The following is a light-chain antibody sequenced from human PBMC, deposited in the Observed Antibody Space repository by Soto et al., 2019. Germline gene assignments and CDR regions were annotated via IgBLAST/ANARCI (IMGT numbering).Light chain of an antibody. CDR2: GAS. J-gene: IGKJ5*01. CDR1: QSVSSSY. CDR3: QQRQYWPPIT. V-gene: IGKV3D-20*02. Sequence: EIVLTQSPGTLSLSPGERATLSCRASQSVSSSYLARYQQKPGQAPRLLIYGASSSATGIPARFSGSGSGTDFTLTISSLEPEDFAIYYCQQRQYWPPITFGQGTRLEI.